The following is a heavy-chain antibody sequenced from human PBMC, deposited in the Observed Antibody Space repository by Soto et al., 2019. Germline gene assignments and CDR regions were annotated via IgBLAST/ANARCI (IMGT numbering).Heavy chain of an antibody. V-gene: IGHV1-69*01. CDR1: GGTSNNNA. CDR3: ATLQGSGTYYDDDY. D-gene: IGHD3-10*01. CDR2: IVPVFGTA. Sequence: QVQLVQSGAEVKXPGXSVKVSCKASGGTSNNNANSWVRQAPGQGLEWMGGIVPVFGTANYAQKFRGRVRITADDSTRTLNMELSSLRSDDTAVYYCATLQGSGTYYDDDYWGQGTLVTVSS. J-gene: IGHJ4*02.